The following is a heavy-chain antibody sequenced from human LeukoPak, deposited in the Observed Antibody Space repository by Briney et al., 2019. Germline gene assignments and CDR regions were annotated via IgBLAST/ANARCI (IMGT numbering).Heavy chain of an antibody. CDR1: GGSLNNGGYY. J-gene: IGHJ4*02. D-gene: IGHD5-24*01. CDR3: ARNRDGYNSFDY. V-gene: IGHV4-31*03. CDR2: IYYSGSS. Sequence: PSETLSLTCTVSGGSLNNGGYYWSWIRQHPGKGLEWIGYIYYSGSSYYNPSRRSRVTVSVDTSKNHFSLKLSSVTAADTAVYYCARNRDGYNSFDYWGQGTLVTVSS.